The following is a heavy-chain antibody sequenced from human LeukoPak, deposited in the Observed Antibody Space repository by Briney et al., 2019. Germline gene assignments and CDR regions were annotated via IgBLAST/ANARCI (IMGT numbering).Heavy chain of an antibody. CDR2: ISYDGSNK. Sequence: PGGSLRLACVVSGLTFSSYGMHWVRQAPGKGLEWVAVISYDGSNKYYADSVKGRFTISRDNSKNTLYLQMISLRAEDAAVYYCAKDWCCGGSCRSDYWGQGTLVTVSS. CDR3: AKDWCCGGSCRSDY. J-gene: IGHJ4*02. D-gene: IGHD2-15*01. V-gene: IGHV3-30*18. CDR1: GLTFSSYG.